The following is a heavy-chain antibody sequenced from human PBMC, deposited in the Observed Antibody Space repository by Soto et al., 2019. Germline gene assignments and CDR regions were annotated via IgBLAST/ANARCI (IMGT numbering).Heavy chain of an antibody. CDR3: AGDRVVAATDYYGMDV. D-gene: IGHD2-15*01. Sequence: PGGSLRLSCAASGFTFSSYAMHWVRQAPGKGLEWVAVISYDGSNKYYADSVKGRFTISRDNSKNTLYLQMNSLRAEDTAVYYCAGDRVVAATDYYGMDVWGQGTTVTVSS. J-gene: IGHJ6*02. CDR1: GFTFSSYA. V-gene: IGHV3-30-3*01. CDR2: ISYDGSNK.